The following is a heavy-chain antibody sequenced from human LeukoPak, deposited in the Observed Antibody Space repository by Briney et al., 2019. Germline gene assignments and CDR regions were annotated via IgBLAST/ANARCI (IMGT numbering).Heavy chain of an antibody. D-gene: IGHD6-19*01. CDR3: ARGRSARKNSGWYYCDY. CDR2: MNPNSGNT. CDR1: GYTFTSYD. V-gene: IGHV1-8*01. J-gene: IGHJ4*02. Sequence: ASVKVSCKASGYTFTSYDINWVRQAPGQGLEWMGWMNPNSGNTGYAQKFQGRVTMTRNTSISTAYMELSSLRSEDTAVYYCARGRSARKNSGWYYCDYWGQGTLVTVSS.